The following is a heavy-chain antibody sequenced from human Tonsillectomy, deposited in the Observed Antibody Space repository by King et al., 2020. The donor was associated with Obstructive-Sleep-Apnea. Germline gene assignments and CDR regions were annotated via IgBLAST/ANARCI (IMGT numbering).Heavy chain of an antibody. J-gene: IGHJ3*02. CDR1: GGSISSYS. Sequence: VQLQESGPGLVKPSETLSLTCTVSGGSISSYSWTWIRQPPGKGLEWIGYIYNTGSTNYNPSLKSRVTISIDTSKNQFPLKLSSVTAADTAVYYCARVWSTVVTNDAFDIWGQGTMVTVSS. CDR3: ARVWSTVVTNDAFDI. V-gene: IGHV4-59*01. D-gene: IGHD4-23*01. CDR2: IYNTGST.